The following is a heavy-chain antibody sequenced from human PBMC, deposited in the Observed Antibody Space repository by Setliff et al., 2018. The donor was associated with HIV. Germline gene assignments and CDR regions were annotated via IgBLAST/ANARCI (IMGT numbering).Heavy chain of an antibody. Sequence: SETLSLTCTVSGDSIRGYYWSWIRQPPGKGLEWMGYVFYTGFAAYNPSLKSRLTISVDTPKSQFSLRLTSVTAADTAIYYCARQVSIPGVAITPVDYWGQGALVTVSS. D-gene: IGHD5-12*01. J-gene: IGHJ4*02. CDR1: GDSIRGYY. V-gene: IGHV4-59*08. CDR2: VFYTGFA. CDR3: ARQVSIPGVAITPVDY.